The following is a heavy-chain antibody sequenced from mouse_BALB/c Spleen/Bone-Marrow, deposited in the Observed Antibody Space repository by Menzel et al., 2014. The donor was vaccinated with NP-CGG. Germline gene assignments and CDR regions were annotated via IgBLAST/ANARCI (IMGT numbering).Heavy chain of an antibody. J-gene: IGHJ3*01. CDR2: IWAGGST. Sequence: VQVVESGPGLVAPSQSLSITCTVSGFSLTSYGVHWVRQPPEKGLEWLGVIWAGGSTNYNSALMSRLSISKDNSKSQVFLKMNSLQTDDTAMYYCASMITTAWFAYWGQGTLVTVSA. CDR1: GFSLTSYG. CDR3: ASMITTAWFAY. D-gene: IGHD2-4*01. V-gene: IGHV2-9*02.